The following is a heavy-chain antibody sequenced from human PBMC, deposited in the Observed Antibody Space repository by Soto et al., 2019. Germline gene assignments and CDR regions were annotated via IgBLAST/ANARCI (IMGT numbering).Heavy chain of an antibody. Sequence: GGSLRLSCAASGFTFSSYGMHWVRQAPGKGLEWVAVISYDGSNKYYADSVKGRFTISRDNSKNTLYLQMNSLRAEDTAVYYCARPTMTALRYYYYYGMDVWGQGTTVTVSS. D-gene: IGHD3-22*01. CDR1: GFTFSSYG. CDR3: ARPTMTALRYYYYYGMDV. CDR2: ISYDGSNK. V-gene: IGHV3-30*03. J-gene: IGHJ6*02.